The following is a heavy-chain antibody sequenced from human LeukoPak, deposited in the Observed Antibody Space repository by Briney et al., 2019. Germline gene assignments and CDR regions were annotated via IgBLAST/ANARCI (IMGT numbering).Heavy chain of an antibody. J-gene: IGHJ4*02. CDR3: AKDGPLPYTSTSFGRHFLEY. Sequence: GRSLRLSCAASGFTFSVYGMHWARLAPGKGLEWVAHISHDGSSQNYADSVQGRFTISRDNSENTVDLQMNSLRAEDTAVYYCAKDGPLPYTSTSFGRHFLEYWGQGTLVTVSS. D-gene: IGHD6-13*01. CDR2: ISHDGSSQ. CDR1: GFTFSVYG. V-gene: IGHV3-30*18.